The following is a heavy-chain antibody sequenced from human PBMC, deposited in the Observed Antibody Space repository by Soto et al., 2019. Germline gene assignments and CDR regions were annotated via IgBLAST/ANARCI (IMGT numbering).Heavy chain of an antibody. CDR2: ISGSGGST. CDR1: GFTVSSYA. D-gene: IGHD2-21*02. J-gene: IGHJ6*02. V-gene: IGHV3-23*01. CDR3: AKGTGLTGTASHYYYGMDV. Sequence: GGSLRLACAASGFTVSSYAVSWVRQAPGKGLEWVSAISGSGGSTYYADSVKGRFTISRDNSKNTLYLQMNSLRAEDTAVYYCAKGTGLTGTASHYYYGMDVWGQGTTVTV.